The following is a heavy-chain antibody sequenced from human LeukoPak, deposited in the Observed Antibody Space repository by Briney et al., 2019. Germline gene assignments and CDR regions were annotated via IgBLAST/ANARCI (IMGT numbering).Heavy chain of an antibody. Sequence: GGSLRLSCAASGFTFSSYAMHWVRQAPGKGLEWVAVISYDGSNKYYADSVKGRFTISRDNSKNTLYLQMNSLRAEDTAVYYCARDHYGGYAYWGQGTLVTVSS. CDR3: ARDHYGGYAY. CDR1: GFTFSSYA. D-gene: IGHD4-17*01. J-gene: IGHJ4*02. CDR2: ISYDGSNK. V-gene: IGHV3-30*04.